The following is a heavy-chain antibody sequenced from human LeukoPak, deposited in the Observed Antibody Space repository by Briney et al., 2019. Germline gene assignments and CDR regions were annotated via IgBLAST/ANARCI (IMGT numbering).Heavy chain of an antibody. D-gene: IGHD5-12*01. CDR3: VRDGGVSGYDLLDY. V-gene: IGHV3-7*01. CDR2: INQDGSED. Sequence: GGSLRLSCAASGFNFSNYWMTWVRQAPGKGLEWVAHINQDGSEDHYMDSVKARFTISRDNAKNSLSLQMNSLRAEDTAVYYCVRDGGVSGYDLLDYWGQGTLVTVSS. J-gene: IGHJ4*02. CDR1: GFNFSNYW.